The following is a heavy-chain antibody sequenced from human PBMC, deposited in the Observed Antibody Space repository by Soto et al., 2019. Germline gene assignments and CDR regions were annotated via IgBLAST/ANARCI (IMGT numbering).Heavy chain of an antibody. V-gene: IGHV1-69*06. CDR2: IIPIFGSA. J-gene: IGHJ6*02. CDR1: GGTFSSYA. CDR3: ARGLQLLGRGPYGMDV. D-gene: IGHD2-2*01. Sequence: SVKVSCKAAGGTFSSYAISWVRQPPGQGLEWMGGIIPIFGSANYAQKFQGRVTITADKSTRTAYMELSSLGSEDTAVYYCARGLQLLGRGPYGMDVWGQGTTVTVSS.